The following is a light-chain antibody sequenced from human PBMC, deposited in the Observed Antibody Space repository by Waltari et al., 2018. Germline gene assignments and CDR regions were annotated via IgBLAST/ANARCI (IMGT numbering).Light chain of an antibody. V-gene: IGLV2-14*01. CDR1: STDVGAYNY. J-gene: IGLJ3*02. CDR2: DVS. Sequence: QSALTQPASVSGSPGQSITVSCTGTSTDVGAYNYVCWYQQRPGKAPKLMISDVSNRLSGFSDRFSGSKSDNTASLTISGLQAEDEADYYCSSFTNSGSWVFGGGTKVTVL. CDR3: SSFTNSGSWV.